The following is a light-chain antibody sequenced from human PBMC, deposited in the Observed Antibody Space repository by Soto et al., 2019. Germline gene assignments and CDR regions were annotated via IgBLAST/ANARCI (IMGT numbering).Light chain of an antibody. CDR2: GAS. CDR1: QSVSSD. J-gene: IGKJ4*01. Sequence: EIVMTQFPATLSVSPGERATLSCRASQSVSSDLAWYQQKPGQAPRLLIYGASTRATGIPTRFSGSGSGTEFTLTITSLQSEDFAVYYCQHYENWPRSTFGGGTKVELK. V-gene: IGKV3-15*01. CDR3: QHYENWPRST.